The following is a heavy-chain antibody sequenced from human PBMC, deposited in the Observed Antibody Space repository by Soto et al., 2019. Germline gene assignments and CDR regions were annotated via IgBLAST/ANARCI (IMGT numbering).Heavy chain of an antibody. CDR2: ISGSGGST. J-gene: IGHJ6*02. Sequence: EVQLLESGGGLVQPGGSLRLSCAASGFTFSSYAMSWVRQAPGKGLEWVSAISGSGGSTYYADSVKGRFTISRDNSKNTLYLQMNSLRAEDTAVYYCAKDMAPGVTTYYYYYYGMDVWGQGTTVTVSS. V-gene: IGHV3-23*01. CDR3: AKDMAPGVTTYYYYYYGMDV. D-gene: IGHD4-17*01. CDR1: GFTFSSYA.